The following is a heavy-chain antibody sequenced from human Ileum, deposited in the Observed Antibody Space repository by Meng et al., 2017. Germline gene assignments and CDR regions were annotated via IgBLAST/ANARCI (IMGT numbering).Heavy chain of an antibody. CDR3: ARGGVAARLGT. D-gene: IGHD6-6*01. Sequence: QLQPWGAGSVEPSETLYRPCAAKGGSFRGTYWSWLRQPPGKGLEWIGEISHSGSTHYNPSLKSRLTISVDTSNNQFSLKLNSVTAADTAVYYCARGGVAARLGTWGQGALVTVSS. V-gene: IGHV4-34*02. CDR2: ISHSGST. CDR1: GGSFRGTY. J-gene: IGHJ4*02.